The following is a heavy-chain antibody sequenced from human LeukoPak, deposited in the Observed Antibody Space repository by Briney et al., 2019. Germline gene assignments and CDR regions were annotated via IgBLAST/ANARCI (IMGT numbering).Heavy chain of an antibody. CDR1: GYTFISYD. Sequence: ASVKVSCKASGYTFISYDINWVRQATGQGLEWMGWMNPNSGNTVYAQKFQGRVTLTRNTSISTAYMELSSLRSEDTAVYFCARYEPLFRYFQPWGQGTLVTVSS. CDR2: MNPNSGNT. V-gene: IGHV1-8*01. D-gene: IGHD3-10*02. J-gene: IGHJ1*01. CDR3: ARYEPLFRYFQP.